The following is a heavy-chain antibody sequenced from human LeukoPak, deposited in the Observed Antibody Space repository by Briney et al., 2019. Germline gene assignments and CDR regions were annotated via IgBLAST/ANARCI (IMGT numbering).Heavy chain of an antibody. CDR2: INPNSGGT. Sequence: ASVKVSCKASGYTFTGYYMHWVRQAPGQGLEWMGWINPNSGGTNYAQKFQGRVTMTRDTSISTAYMELSRLRSDDTAVYYWARDLRDIVAGNWFDPWGEGTLVTVSS. J-gene: IGHJ5*02. CDR3: ARDLRDIVAGNWFDP. CDR1: GYTFTGYY. D-gene: IGHD2-15*01. V-gene: IGHV1-2*02.